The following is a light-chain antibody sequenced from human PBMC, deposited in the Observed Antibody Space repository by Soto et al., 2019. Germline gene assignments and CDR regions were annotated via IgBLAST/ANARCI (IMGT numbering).Light chain of an antibody. CDR1: SNDIGAYNY. Sequence: QSALTQPASVSGSPGQSITISCTGSSNDIGAYNYVSWYQQHPGKAPKLMISEVSDRSSGVSNRFSASKSGNTASLTISGLQAQDEADYYCSSYTSSSTLVVFGGGTKLTVL. V-gene: IGLV2-14*01. CDR2: EVS. CDR3: SSYTSSSTLVV. J-gene: IGLJ2*01.